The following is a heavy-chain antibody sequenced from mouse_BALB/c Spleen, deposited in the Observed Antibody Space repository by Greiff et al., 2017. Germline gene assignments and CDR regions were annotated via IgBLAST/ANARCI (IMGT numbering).Heavy chain of an antibody. CDR1: GFTFSSYA. J-gene: IGHJ3*01. CDR3: ARGYYGTPFAY. CDR2: ISSGGST. Sequence: EVKLMESGGGLVKPGGSLKLSCAASGFTFSSYAMSWVRQTPEKRLEWVASISSGGSTYYPDSVKGRFTISRDNARNILYLQMSGLRSEDTAMYYCARGYYGTPFAYWGQGTLVTVSA. D-gene: IGHD1-1*01. V-gene: IGHV5-6-5*01.